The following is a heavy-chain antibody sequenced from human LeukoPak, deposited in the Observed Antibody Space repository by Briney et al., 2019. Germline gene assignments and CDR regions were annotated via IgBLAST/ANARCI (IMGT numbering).Heavy chain of an antibody. CDR1: GYTFTGYY. Sequence: GASVTVSCKASGYTFTGYYMHWVRQAPGQGLEWMGWINPNSGGTNYAPKFQGRVTMTRDTSISTAYMELSRLRSDDTAVYYCARDKKTPRIAARPWSNWFDPWGQGTLVTVSS. V-gene: IGHV1-2*02. CDR3: ARDKKTPRIAARPWSNWFDP. CDR2: INPNSGGT. J-gene: IGHJ5*02. D-gene: IGHD6-6*01.